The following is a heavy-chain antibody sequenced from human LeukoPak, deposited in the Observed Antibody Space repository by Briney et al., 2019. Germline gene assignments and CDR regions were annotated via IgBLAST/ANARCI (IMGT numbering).Heavy chain of an antibody. Sequence: ASVKVSCKASGYTFTSYGISWVRQATGQGLEWMGWMNPNSGNTGYAQKFQGRVTMTRNTSISTAYMELSSLRSEDTAVYYCARERIYSSPNWFDPWGQGTLVTVSS. CDR1: GYTFTSYG. CDR3: ARERIYSSPNWFDP. CDR2: MNPNSGNT. D-gene: IGHD6-13*01. J-gene: IGHJ5*02. V-gene: IGHV1-8*02.